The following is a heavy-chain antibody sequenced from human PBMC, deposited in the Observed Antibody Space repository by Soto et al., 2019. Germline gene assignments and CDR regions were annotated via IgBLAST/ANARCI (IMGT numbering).Heavy chain of an antibody. Sequence: PSETLSLTCTVSGGSISSNSYYWGWIRQPPGKGLEWIGSIYYSGSTYYNSSLKSRVTISVDTTKNQFSLKLSSVTAADTAVYYCARHRPSYWYFDLWGRGTLVTVS. J-gene: IGHJ2*01. CDR3: ARHRPSYWYFDL. CDR1: GGSISSNSYY. V-gene: IGHV4-39*01. CDR2: IYYSGST.